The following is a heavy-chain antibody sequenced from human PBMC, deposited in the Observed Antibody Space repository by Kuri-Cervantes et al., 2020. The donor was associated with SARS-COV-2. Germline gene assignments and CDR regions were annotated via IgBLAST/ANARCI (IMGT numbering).Heavy chain of an antibody. CDR2: IYHSGST. V-gene: IGHV4-59*11. Sequence: SETLSLTCTVSGGSISSHYWSWIRQPPGKGLEWIGYIYHSGSTYYNPSLKSRVTISVDTSKNQFSLKLSSVTAADTAVYYCARDEYSSSGGWFDPWGQGTLVTVSS. D-gene: IGHD6-6*01. J-gene: IGHJ5*02. CDR3: ARDEYSSSGGWFDP. CDR1: GGSISSHY.